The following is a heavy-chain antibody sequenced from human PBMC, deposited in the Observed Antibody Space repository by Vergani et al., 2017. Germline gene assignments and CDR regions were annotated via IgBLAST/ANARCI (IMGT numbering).Heavy chain of an antibody. J-gene: IGHJ4*02. CDR1: GFTFDDYA. CDR3: AKDTSYSYGGGFYY. CDR2: ISWNSGSI. Sequence: EVQLVESGGGLVQPGRSLRLSCAASGFTFDDYAMHWVRQAPGKGLEWVSGISWNSGSIGYADSVKGRFTISRDNAKNSLYLQMNSLRAEDTALYYCAKDTSYSYGGGFYYWGQGTLVTVSS. D-gene: IGHD5-18*01. V-gene: IGHV3-9*01.